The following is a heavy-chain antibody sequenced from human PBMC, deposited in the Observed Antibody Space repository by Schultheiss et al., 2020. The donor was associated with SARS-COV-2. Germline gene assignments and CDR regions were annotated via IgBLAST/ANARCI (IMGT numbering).Heavy chain of an antibody. CDR2: IYDRGDT. V-gene: IGHV3-23*01. CDR1: GFTFSSYA. J-gene: IGHJ4*02. D-gene: IGHD3-16*01. Sequence: GGSLRLSCAASGFTFSSYAMSWVRQAPGKGLEWVSNIYDRGDTYYADSVRGRFTISRDKAKNTLYLEMNSLRVEDTAVYFCGRELWGWGQGILVTVSS. CDR3: GRELWG.